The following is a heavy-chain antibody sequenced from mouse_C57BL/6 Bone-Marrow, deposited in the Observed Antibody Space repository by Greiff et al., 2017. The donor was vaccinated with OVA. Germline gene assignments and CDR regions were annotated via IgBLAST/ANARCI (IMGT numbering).Heavy chain of an antibody. CDR1: GYAFSSSW. J-gene: IGHJ2*01. CDR2: IYPGDGDT. CDR3: ARGELGREELYFDY. D-gene: IGHD4-1*01. Sequence: VQLQQSGPELVKPGASVKISCKASGYAFSSSWLNWVKQRPGKGLEWIGRIYPGDGDTNYNGKFKGKATLTADKSSSTAYMQLRSLTSEDSAVYFCARGELGREELYFDYWGQGTTLTVSS. V-gene: IGHV1-82*01.